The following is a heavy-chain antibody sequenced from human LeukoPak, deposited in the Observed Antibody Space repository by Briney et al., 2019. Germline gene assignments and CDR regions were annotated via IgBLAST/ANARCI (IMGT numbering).Heavy chain of an antibody. V-gene: IGHV3-30-3*01. CDR1: GFTFSSYA. J-gene: IGHJ4*02. CDR2: ISYDGSNK. CDR3: ARDSDY. Sequence: GGSLRLSCAASGFTFSSYAMHWVRQAPGQGLEWVAVISYDGSNKYYADSVKGRFTISRDNSKNTLYLQMNSLRAEDTAVYYCARDSDYWGQGTLVTVSS.